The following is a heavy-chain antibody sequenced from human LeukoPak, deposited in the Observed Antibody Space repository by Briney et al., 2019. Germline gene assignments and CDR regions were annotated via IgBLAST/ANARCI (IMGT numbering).Heavy chain of an antibody. CDR2: ISSSSSYI. J-gene: IGHJ4*02. Sequence: GGSLRLSCAASGFTFSSYSMNWVRQAPGKGLEWVSSISSSSSYIYYADSVKGRFTISRDNAKNSLYLQMNSLRAEDTAVYYFARLRVGYSSSWYDLDYWGQGTLVTVSS. D-gene: IGHD6-13*01. CDR3: ARLRVGYSSSWYDLDY. V-gene: IGHV3-21*01. CDR1: GFTFSSYS.